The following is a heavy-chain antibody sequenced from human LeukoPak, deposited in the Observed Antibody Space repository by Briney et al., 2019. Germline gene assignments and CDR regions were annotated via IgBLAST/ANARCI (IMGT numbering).Heavy chain of an antibody. CDR2: IYYSGST. D-gene: IGHD2-2*01. Sequence: SETLSLTCTVSGGSISSYYWSWIRQPPGKGLEWIGYIYYSGSTNYNPSLKSRVTISVDTSKNQFSLKLSSVTAADTAVYYCARAAVPYYIDYWGQGTLVTVSS. CDR3: ARAAVPYYIDY. CDR1: GGSISSYY. V-gene: IGHV4-59*01. J-gene: IGHJ4*02.